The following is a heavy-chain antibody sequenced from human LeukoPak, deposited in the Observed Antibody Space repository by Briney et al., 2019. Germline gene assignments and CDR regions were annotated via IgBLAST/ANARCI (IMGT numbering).Heavy chain of an antibody. CDR1: SYSISSGYY. Sequence: SETLSLTCTVSSYSISSGYYWGWIRQPPGKGLEWIGSIYHSGSAYYNPSLKSRVTISVDTSKNQFSLKLRSVTAADTAVYYCARDQWEVGLFRAFDIWGQGTMVTVSS. V-gene: IGHV4-38-2*02. D-gene: IGHD1-26*01. J-gene: IGHJ3*02. CDR2: IYHSGSA. CDR3: ARDQWEVGLFRAFDI.